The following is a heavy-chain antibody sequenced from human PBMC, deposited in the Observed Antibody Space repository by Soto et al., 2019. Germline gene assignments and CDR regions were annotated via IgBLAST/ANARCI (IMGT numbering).Heavy chain of an antibody. CDR1: GFTFDDYA. CDR3: AKDIGSIAAAEAIDY. CDR2: ISWNSGSI. J-gene: IGHJ4*02. V-gene: IGHV3-9*01. Sequence: SLKISCAASGFTFDDYAMHWVRQAPGKGLEWVSGISWNSGSIGYADSVKGRFTISRDNAKNSLYLQMNSLRAEDTALYYCAKDIGSIAAAEAIDYWGQGTLVTVSS. D-gene: IGHD6-13*01.